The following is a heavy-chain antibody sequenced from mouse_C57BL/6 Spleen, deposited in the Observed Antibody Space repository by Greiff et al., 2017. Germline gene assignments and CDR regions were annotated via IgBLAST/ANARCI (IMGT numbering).Heavy chain of an antibody. CDR2: IDPETGGT. J-gene: IGHJ4*01. Sequence: SGAELVRPGASVTLSCKASGYTFTDYEMHWVKQTPVHGLEWIGAIDPETGGTAYNQKFKGKAILTADKSSSTAYIELRSLTSEDSAVYYCTRGTTVVARAMDYWGQGTPVTVSS. CDR3: TRGTTVVARAMDY. D-gene: IGHD1-1*01. CDR1: GYTFTDYE. V-gene: IGHV1-15*01.